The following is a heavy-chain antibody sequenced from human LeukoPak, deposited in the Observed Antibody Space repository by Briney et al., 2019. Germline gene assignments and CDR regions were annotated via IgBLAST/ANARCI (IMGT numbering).Heavy chain of an antibody. D-gene: IGHD6-13*01. CDR1: GGSISSYY. CDR2: IYYSGST. CDR3: ARRIRHLAAAGVHNAFDI. V-gene: IGHV4-59*12. Sequence: PSETLSLTCTVSGGSISSYYWSWLRQPPGKGLEWIGYIYYSGSTNYNPSLKSRVTMSVDTSKNQFSLKLSSVTAADTAVYYCARRIRHLAAAGVHNAFDIWGQGTMVTVSS. J-gene: IGHJ3*02.